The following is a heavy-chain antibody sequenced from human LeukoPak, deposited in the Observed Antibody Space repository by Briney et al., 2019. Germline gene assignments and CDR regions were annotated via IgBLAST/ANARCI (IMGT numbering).Heavy chain of an antibody. J-gene: IGHJ4*02. CDR3: ATYAAGQGGRGY. V-gene: IGHV4-59*08. D-gene: IGHD2-2*01. Sequence: PLETLSLTCTVSGGSFSGYHWNWIRQPPGKGLEWIGEIDYGGRAHYSPSLKSRLTVSLETSKSHFSLNMRSVTAADTAVYYCATYAAGQGGRGYWGQGTLVTVSS. CDR2: IDYGGRA. CDR1: GGSFSGYH.